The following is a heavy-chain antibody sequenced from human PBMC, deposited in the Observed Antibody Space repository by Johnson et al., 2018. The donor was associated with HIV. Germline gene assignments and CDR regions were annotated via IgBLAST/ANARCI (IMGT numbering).Heavy chain of an antibody. CDR1: GFTFSSYS. CDR3: AKPNTVTPFGPPNDAFDI. CDR2: IRYDGSNK. D-gene: IGHD4-11*01. J-gene: IGHJ3*02. V-gene: IGHV3-30*02. Sequence: QVQLVESGGGVVQPGGSLRLSCAASGFTFSSYSMHWVRQAPGKGLEWVAFIRYDGSNKYYADSVKGRFTISRDNSKNTLYLQMNSLRAEDTAVYYGAKPNTVTPFGPPNDAFDIWGQGTMVTVSS.